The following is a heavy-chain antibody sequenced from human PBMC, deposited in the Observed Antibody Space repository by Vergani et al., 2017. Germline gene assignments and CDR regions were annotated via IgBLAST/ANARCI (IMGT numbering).Heavy chain of an antibody. V-gene: IGHV3-30*04. CDR3: ARDTNFDY. J-gene: IGHJ4*02. CDR1: GFTFSSYA. CDR2: ISYDGSNK. Sequence: QVQLVESGGGVVQPGRSLRLSCAASGFTFSSYAMHWVRKAPGKGLEWVAVISYDGSNKYYADSVKGRFTISRDNSKNTLYLQMNSLRAEDTAVYYCARDTNFDYWGQGTLVTVSS.